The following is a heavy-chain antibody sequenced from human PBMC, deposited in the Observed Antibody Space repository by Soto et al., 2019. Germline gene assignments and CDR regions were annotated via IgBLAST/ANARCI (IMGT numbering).Heavy chain of an antibody. CDR2: ISCGGSNK. Sequence: QVQLVESGGGVVQPGGSLRLSCAASGFTFSSYGMHWVRQAPGKGLEWVAVISCGGSNKYYADSVKGRFTISRDNSKNTLYLHMNSLRAADTAVYYCAKVGSNSRSTFDYWGQGTLVTVSS. D-gene: IGHD4-4*01. V-gene: IGHV3-30*18. CDR3: AKVGSNSRSTFDY. J-gene: IGHJ4*02. CDR1: GFTFSSYG.